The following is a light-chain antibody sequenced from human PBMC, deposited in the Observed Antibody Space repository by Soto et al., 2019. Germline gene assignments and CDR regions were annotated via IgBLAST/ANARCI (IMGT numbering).Light chain of an antibody. CDR3: QQSFSTPYT. J-gene: IGKJ2*01. CDR1: QRINKY. Sequence: DIQMTQSPSSLSASVGDSVTIPCRASQRINKYLNWYQQRSGRPPRLLIHTASSLHSGVPSRFSGSGSGSDFTLTISSLQPEDFATYFCQQSFSTPYTFGQGTKLEI. CDR2: TAS. V-gene: IGKV1-39*01.